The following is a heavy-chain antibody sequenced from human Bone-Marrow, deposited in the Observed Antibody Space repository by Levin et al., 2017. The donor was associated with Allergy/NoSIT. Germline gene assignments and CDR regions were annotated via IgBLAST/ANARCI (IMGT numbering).Heavy chain of an antibody. CDR3: ARVEQYCDGGTCYFSY. Sequence: SETLSLTCAVSGGSISSSNWWTWIRQPPGKGLEWIGEIFHSGSTNYNPSLKSRVTISLDKSKNHFSLRLNSVTAADTAIYYCARVEQYCDGGTCYFSYWGQGTLVTVSS. CDR2: IFHSGST. D-gene: IGHD2-15*01. V-gene: IGHV4-4*02. J-gene: IGHJ4*02. CDR1: GGSISSSNW.